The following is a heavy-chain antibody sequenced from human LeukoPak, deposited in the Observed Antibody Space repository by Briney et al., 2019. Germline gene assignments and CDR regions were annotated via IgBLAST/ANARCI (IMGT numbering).Heavy chain of an antibody. CDR2: ISAYNGNT. Sequence: ASVKVSCKASGYTFTSYGISWVRQAPGQGLEWMGWISAYNGNTNYAQKLQGRVTMTTDTSTSTAYMELRSLRSDDTAVYYCARDDGGGSWYSHYYYGMDVWGQGTTVTVSS. D-gene: IGHD6-13*01. J-gene: IGHJ6*02. CDR3: ARDDGGGSWYSHYYYGMDV. V-gene: IGHV1-18*01. CDR1: GYTFTSYG.